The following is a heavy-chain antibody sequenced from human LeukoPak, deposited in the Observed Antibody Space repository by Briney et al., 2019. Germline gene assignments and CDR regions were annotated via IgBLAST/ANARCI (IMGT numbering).Heavy chain of an antibody. V-gene: IGHV1-18*01. CDR3: ARDLGGYDPYYYYGMDV. Sequence: ASVKVSCKASGGTFSSYAISWVRQAPGQGLEWMGWISAYNGHTNYAQKLQGRVTMTTDTSTSTAYMELRSLRSDDTAVYYCARDLGGYDPYYYYGMDVWGQGTTVTVSS. J-gene: IGHJ6*02. D-gene: IGHD5-12*01. CDR1: GGTFSSYA. CDR2: ISAYNGHT.